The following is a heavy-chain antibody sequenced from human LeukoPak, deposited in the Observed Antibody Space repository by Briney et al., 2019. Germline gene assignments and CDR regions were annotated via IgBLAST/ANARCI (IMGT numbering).Heavy chain of an antibody. CDR3: ARVATTYCSGGSCSWVI. V-gene: IGHV1-69*13. J-gene: IGHJ3*02. D-gene: IGHD2-15*01. CDR2: IIPIFGTA. Sequence: ASVKVSCKASGGTFSSYAISWVRQAPGQGLEWVGGIIPIFGTANYAQKFQGRVTITADESTSTAYMELSSLRSEDTAVYYCARVATTYCSGGSCSWVIWGQGTMVTVSS. CDR1: GGTFSSYA.